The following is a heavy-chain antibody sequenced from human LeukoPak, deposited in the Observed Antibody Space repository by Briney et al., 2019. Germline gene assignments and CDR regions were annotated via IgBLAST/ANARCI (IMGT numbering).Heavy chain of an antibody. Sequence: SETLSLTCTVSGGXLSSYFCSWIRQPPGKGLEWVGYIYYSGSTNYNPSLKSRVTISVDTSKNQFSLKLSSVTAADTAFYYCANLRRYDSSGYYSDYWGQGTLVTVSP. CDR2: IYYSGST. CDR3: ANLRRYDSSGYYSDY. CDR1: GGXLSSYF. D-gene: IGHD3-22*01. V-gene: IGHV4-59*08. J-gene: IGHJ4*02.